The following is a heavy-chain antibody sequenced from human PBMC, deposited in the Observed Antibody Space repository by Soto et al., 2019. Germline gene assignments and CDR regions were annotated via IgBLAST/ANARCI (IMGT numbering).Heavy chain of an antibody. CDR3: ARVSHYVQVVTDDIGKYYYYMDV. D-gene: IGHD2-2*01. Sequence: ASVKVSCKASGYTFTSYDINWVRQATGQGLEWMGWMNPNSGNTGYAQKFQGRVTMTRNTSISTAYMELSSLRSEDTAVYYCARVSHYVQVVTDDIGKYYYYMDVWGKGNTVTVSS. CDR2: MNPNSGNT. V-gene: IGHV1-8*01. CDR1: GYTFTSYD. J-gene: IGHJ6*03.